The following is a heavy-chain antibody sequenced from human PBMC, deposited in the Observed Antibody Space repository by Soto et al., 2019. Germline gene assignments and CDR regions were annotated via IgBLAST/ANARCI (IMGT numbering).Heavy chain of an antibody. J-gene: IGHJ4*02. V-gene: IGHV3-23*01. CDR3: AKARRRDYYDSSGYSTLFDY. D-gene: IGHD3-22*01. Sequence: GSLRLSCAASGFTFSSYSMNWVRQAPGKGLEWVSAISGSGGSTYYADSVKGRFTISRDNSKNTLYLQMNSLRAEDTAVYYCAKARRRDYYDSSGYSTLFDYWGQGTLVTVSS. CDR2: ISGSGGST. CDR1: GFTFSSYS.